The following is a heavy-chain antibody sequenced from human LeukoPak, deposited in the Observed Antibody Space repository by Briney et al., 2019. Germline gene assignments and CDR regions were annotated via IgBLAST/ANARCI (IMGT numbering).Heavy chain of an antibody. D-gene: IGHD3-10*01. CDR1: GGSISSYY. V-gene: IGHV4-59*08. CDR3: ARVYGSGSYYNGYYYYYMDV. J-gene: IGHJ6*03. Sequence: SETLSLTCTVSGGSISSYYWSWIRQPPGKGLEWIGYIYYSGSTNYNPSLKSRVTISVDTAKNQFSLKLSSVTAADTAVYYCARVYGSGSYYNGYYYYYMDVWGKGTTVTISS. CDR2: IYYSGST.